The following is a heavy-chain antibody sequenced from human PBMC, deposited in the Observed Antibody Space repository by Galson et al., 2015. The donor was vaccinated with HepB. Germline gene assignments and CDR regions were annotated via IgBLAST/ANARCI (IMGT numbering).Heavy chain of an antibody. CDR1: GYTFTSYA. CDR2: INAGNGNT. CDR3: ARAPPEYCSGGSCYLAY. D-gene: IGHD2-15*01. V-gene: IGHV1-3*01. J-gene: IGHJ4*02. Sequence: SVKVSCKASGYTFTSYAMHWVRQAPGQRLEWMGWINAGNGNTKYSQKFQGRVTITRDTSASTAYMELSSLRSEDTAVYYCARAPPEYCSGGSCYLAYWGQGTLVTVSS.